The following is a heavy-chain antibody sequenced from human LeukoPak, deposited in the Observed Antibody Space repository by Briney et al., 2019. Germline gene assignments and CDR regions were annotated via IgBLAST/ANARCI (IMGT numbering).Heavy chain of an antibody. D-gene: IGHD3-10*01. CDR2: ITIGGDST. V-gene: IGHV3-23*01. J-gene: IGHJ4*02. CDR3: VKGGGSGGQGRLDY. CDR1: GFTFSSQA. Sequence: GGSLGLSCAASGFTFSSQAMSWVRQAPGKGLEYVSGITIGGDSTFYADSVKGRFTISRDNSKNTLYLQLNGLSAEDTAVYHCVKGGGSGGQGRLDYWGQGSLVTVSS.